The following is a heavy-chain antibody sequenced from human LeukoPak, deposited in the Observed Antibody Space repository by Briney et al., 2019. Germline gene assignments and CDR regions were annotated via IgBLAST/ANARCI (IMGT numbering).Heavy chain of an antibody. Sequence: VASVKVSCKASGGTFSSYIITWVRQAPGQGLEWMGRIIPIFGTPDYAQKFQGRVTITADKSTGTAYMELSSLRSDDTAVYYCARETGYAYGRAPLDYWGQGTLVTVSS. V-gene: IGHV1-69*06. CDR3: ARETGYAYGRAPLDY. J-gene: IGHJ4*02. CDR1: GGTFSSYI. D-gene: IGHD5-18*01. CDR2: IIPIFGTP.